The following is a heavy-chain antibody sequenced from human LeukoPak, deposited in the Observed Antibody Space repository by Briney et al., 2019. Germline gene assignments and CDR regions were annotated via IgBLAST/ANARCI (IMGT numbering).Heavy chain of an antibody. J-gene: IGHJ4*02. CDR1: GRTCNTYA. CDR3: ARIEGDYGVFVF. D-gene: IGHD4-17*01. V-gene: IGHV1-69*05. Sequence: SVKVCCKASGRTCNTYAFNWVRQAPGQGLEWIARIFPVFGTPHYAQKHQGRLTIATDEFASTVYMELSSLRSQDTAIYYFARIEGDYGVFVFWGQGTLVTVSS. CDR2: IFPVFGTP.